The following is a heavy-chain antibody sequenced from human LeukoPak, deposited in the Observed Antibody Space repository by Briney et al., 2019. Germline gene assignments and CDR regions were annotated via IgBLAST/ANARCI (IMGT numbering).Heavy chain of an antibody. Sequence: PSETLSLTCTVSGGSISSSSYYWGWIRQPPGKGLEWIGSIYYSGSTYYNPSLKSRVTISVDTSKNQFSLKLSSVTAADTAVYYCARDAGPEELGNDWFDPWGQGTLVTVSS. J-gene: IGHJ5*02. CDR1: GGSISSSSYY. CDR2: IYYSGST. CDR3: ARDAGPEELGNDWFDP. D-gene: IGHD1-14*01. V-gene: IGHV4-39*07.